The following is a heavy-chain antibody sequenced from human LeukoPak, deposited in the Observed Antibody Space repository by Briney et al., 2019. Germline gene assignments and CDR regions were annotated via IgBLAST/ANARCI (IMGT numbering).Heavy chain of an antibody. CDR1: GYSFTSYW. CDR3: ARGSSFFAHYDSSGSHPTFDI. Sequence: GESLKISCKGSGYSFTSYWIGWVRQMPGKGLEWMGIFYPGDSDTRYSPSFQGQVTISADKSISTAYLQWSSLKASDTAMYYCARGSSFFAHYDSSGSHPTFDIWGQGTMVTVSS. CDR2: FYPGDSDT. J-gene: IGHJ3*02. D-gene: IGHD3-22*01. V-gene: IGHV5-51*01.